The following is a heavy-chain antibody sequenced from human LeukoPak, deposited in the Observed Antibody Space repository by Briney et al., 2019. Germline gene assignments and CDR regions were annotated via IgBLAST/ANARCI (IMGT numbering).Heavy chain of an antibody. J-gene: IGHJ5*02. Sequence: SETLSLTCAVYGGSFSGYYWSWIRQPPGKGLEWIGEINHSGSTNYNPSLKSRVTISVDTSKNQFSLKLSSVTAADTAVYYCARGPSRGGSCYLVSWGQGTLVTVSS. CDR3: ARGPSRGGSCYLVS. CDR2: INHSGST. CDR1: GGSFSGYY. V-gene: IGHV4-34*01. D-gene: IGHD2-15*01.